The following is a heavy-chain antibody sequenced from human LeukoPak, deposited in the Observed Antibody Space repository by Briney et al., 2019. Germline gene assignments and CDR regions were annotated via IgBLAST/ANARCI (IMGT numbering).Heavy chain of an antibody. D-gene: IGHD3-22*01. V-gene: IGHV4-39*01. J-gene: IGHJ4*02. Sequence: SETLSLTCTVSGGSISSSSYYWGWIRQPPGKGLEWVGNIYYSGSTYDNPALKSRVTISVDTSKNQFSLKLRSVPAEDTALYYCASGYDNSGSYYAPAYWGPGTLVTVSS. CDR2: IYYSGST. CDR1: GGSISSSSYY. CDR3: ASGYDNSGSYYAPAY.